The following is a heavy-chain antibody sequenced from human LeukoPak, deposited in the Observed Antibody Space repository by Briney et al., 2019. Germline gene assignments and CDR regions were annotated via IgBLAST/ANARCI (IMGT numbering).Heavy chain of an antibody. J-gene: IGHJ4*02. CDR3: AREIKKETTVDY. Sequence: PSETLSLTCTVSGGSISSGDYYWSWIRQPPGKGLEWIGYIYYSGSTYYNPSLKSRVTISVDTSKNQFSLKLSSVTAADTAVYYCAREIKKETTVDYWGQGTLVTVSS. CDR1: GGSISSGDYY. CDR2: IYYSGST. V-gene: IGHV4-30-4*01. D-gene: IGHD4-11*01.